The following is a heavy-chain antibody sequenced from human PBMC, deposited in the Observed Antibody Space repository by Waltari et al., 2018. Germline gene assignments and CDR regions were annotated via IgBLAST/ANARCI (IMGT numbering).Heavy chain of an antibody. V-gene: IGHV3-48*01. CDR3: AREGDNTTFDY. CDR1: GFTFSSYS. Sequence: EVQLVESGGGLVQPGGSLRLSCAASGFTFSSYSMNWVRQAPGKGLEWVSYMSSSSSTIYYADSVKGRFTISRDNAKNSLYLQMNSLRAEDTAVYYCAREGDNTTFDYWGQGTLVTVSS. CDR2: MSSSSSTI. J-gene: IGHJ4*02. D-gene: IGHD2-21*02.